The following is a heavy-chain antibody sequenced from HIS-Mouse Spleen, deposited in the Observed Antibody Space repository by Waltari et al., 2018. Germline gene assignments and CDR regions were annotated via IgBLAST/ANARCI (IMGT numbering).Heavy chain of an antibody. CDR1: GGSISSSSYY. V-gene: IGHV4-39*07. J-gene: IGHJ2*01. CDR2: IYYSGAT. D-gene: IGHD6-13*01. CDR3: AREIPYSSSWYDWYFDL. Sequence: QLQLQESGPGLVKPSETLSLTCTVSGGSISSSSYYWGWIRQPPGKGREWIGCIYYSGATYYNPPLKSRVTISVDTSKNQFSLKLSSVTAADTAVYYCAREIPYSSSWYDWYFDLWGRGTLVTVSS.